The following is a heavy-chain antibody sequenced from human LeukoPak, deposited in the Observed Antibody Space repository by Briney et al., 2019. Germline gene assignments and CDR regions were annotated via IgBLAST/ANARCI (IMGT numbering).Heavy chain of an antibody. CDR3: AREHLFYYDF. D-gene: IGHD3-3*01. CDR2: ISSNGGST. Sequence: PGGSLGLSCAASGFTFSSYAMHWVRQAPGKGLEYVSAISSNGGSTYYANSVKGRFTISRDNSKNTLYLQMGSLRAEDMAVYYCAREHLFYYDFWGQGTLVTVSS. CDR1: GFTFSSYA. V-gene: IGHV3-64*01. J-gene: IGHJ4*02.